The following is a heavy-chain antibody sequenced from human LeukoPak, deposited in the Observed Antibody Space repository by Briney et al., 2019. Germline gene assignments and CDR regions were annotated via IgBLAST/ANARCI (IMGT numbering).Heavy chain of an antibody. CDR3: AKDSGSLSGTNWFDP. Sequence: LSLTCTVSGGSISSYYWSWIRQPPGKGLEWVSGISWNSGNIGYADSVKGRFTISRDNAKNSLYLQMNSLRAEDTALYYCAKDSGSLSGTNWFDPWGQGTLVTVSS. CDR2: ISWNSGNI. J-gene: IGHJ5*02. CDR1: GGSISSYY. V-gene: IGHV3-9*01. D-gene: IGHD1-7*01.